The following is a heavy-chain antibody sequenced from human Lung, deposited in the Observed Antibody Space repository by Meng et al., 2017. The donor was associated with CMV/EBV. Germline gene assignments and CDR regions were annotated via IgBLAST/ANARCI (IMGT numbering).Heavy chain of an antibody. V-gene: IGHV5-51*01. CDR2: IYPGDSDT. Sequence: EXXKISXKGSGYSFTSYWIGWVRQMPGKGLEWMGIIYPGDSDTRYSPSFQGQVTISADKSISTAYLQWSSLKASDTAMYYCARSGYCSSTSCDNWFDPWGQGXLVTVSS. CDR1: GYSFTSYW. CDR3: ARSGYCSSTSCDNWFDP. J-gene: IGHJ5*02. D-gene: IGHD2-2*03.